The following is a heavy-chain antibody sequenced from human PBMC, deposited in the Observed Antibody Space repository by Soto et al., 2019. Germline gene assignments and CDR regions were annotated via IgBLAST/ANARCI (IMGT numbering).Heavy chain of an antibody. CDR1: GFTFSSYG. V-gene: IGHV3-30*18. CDR2: ISYDGSNK. CDR3: AKSSFGEYYFDY. D-gene: IGHD3-10*01. Sequence: GGSLRLSCAASGFTFSSYGMHWVRQAPGKGLEWVAVISYDGSNKYYADSVKGRFTISRDNSKNTLYLQMNSLRAEDTAVYYCAKSSFGEYYFDYWGQGTLVTVSS. J-gene: IGHJ4*02.